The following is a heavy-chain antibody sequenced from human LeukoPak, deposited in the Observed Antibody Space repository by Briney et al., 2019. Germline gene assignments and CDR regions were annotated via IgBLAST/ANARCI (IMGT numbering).Heavy chain of an antibody. CDR1: GFTFSDYY. D-gene: IGHD3-3*01. J-gene: IGHJ6*03. CDR2: ISSSGSTI. Sequence: PGGSLRLSCAASGFTFSDYYMSWIRQAPGKGLEWVSYISSSGSTIYYADSVKGRLTISRDNAKNSLYLQMNSLRAEDTAVYYCARSRGSGYSYYYYMDVWGKGTTVTVSS. V-gene: IGHV3-11*04. CDR3: ARSRGSGYSYYYYMDV.